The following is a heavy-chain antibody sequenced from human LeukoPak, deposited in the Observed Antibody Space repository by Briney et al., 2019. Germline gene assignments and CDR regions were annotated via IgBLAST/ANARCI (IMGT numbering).Heavy chain of an antibody. V-gene: IGHV4-34*01. CDR3: TRGPLWVKERLFDP. J-gene: IGHJ5*02. D-gene: IGHD3-16*01. Sequence: GSLRLSCAASGFTFSDYYMSWIRQPPGKGLEWIGEINHSGNTNYNPSLKSRVAISIDTSKNQFSLKLRSVTAADTAVYYCTRGPLWVKERLFDPWGQGTLVTVSS. CDR1: GFTFSDYY. CDR2: INHSGNT.